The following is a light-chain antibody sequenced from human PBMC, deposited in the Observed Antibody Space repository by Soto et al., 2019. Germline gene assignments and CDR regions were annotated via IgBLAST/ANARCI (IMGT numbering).Light chain of an antibody. CDR3: PSYDSSNHAVV. Sequence: NFMLTQPHSVSESPGKTVTISCTGSSGSIASNYVQWYQQRPGSAPTTVIYENNQRPSGVPDRFSGSIDSSSNSASLTISGLKTEDEADYYCPSYDSSNHAVVFGGGTKLTVL. V-gene: IGLV6-57*02. J-gene: IGLJ2*01. CDR1: SGSIASNY. CDR2: ENN.